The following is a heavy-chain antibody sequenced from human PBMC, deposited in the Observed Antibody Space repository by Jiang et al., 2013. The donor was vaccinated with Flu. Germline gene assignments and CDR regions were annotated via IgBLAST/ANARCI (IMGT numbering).Heavy chain of an antibody. J-gene: IGHJ2*01. V-gene: IGHV4-61*02. CDR3: ARGPSDGNDWYLDR. CDR1: GGSIPAAEFTP. D-gene: IGHD1-1*01. Sequence: KASQTLSLTCTVSGGSIPAAEFTPGIGSGSPPGGTSMDWAYLYRGSTNXNPTFKRRVTILIDMSRKQLTLRLTPAIASDTAVYYCARGPSDGNDWYLDRWGRGTLVTVSS. CDR2: LYRGST.